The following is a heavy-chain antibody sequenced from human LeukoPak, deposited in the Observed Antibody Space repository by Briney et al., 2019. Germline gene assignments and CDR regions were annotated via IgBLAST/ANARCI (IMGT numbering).Heavy chain of an antibody. CDR2: ISGYNGDT. Sequence: ASVKVSCKASGFPFTHHGITWVRPAPGQGLEWMGWISGYNGDTNYAQKFQGRVTLTTDTSTSTAYMELRSLRSDDTAVYYCARDPTNTSGRYAYFDYWGQGTLVTVSS. J-gene: IGHJ4*02. V-gene: IGHV1-18*01. CDR3: ARDPTNTSGRYAYFDY. D-gene: IGHD6-19*01. CDR1: GFPFTHHG.